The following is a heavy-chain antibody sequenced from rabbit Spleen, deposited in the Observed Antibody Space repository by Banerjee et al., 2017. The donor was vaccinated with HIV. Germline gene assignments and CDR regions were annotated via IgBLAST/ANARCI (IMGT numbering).Heavy chain of an antibody. CDR2: INAVTGKA. D-gene: IGHD6-1*01. CDR3: ARLGHADWPYAYGLRL. J-gene: IGHJ4*01. Sequence: QAQLVESGGGLVKPEGSLKLSCTASGFSFSNKAVMCWVCQAPGKGLEWIACINAVTGKAVYASWAKGRFTFSKTSSTTVTLQMTSLTAADTATYFCARLGHADWPYAYGLRLWGQGTLVTVS. CDR1: GFSFSNKAV. V-gene: IGHV1S45*01.